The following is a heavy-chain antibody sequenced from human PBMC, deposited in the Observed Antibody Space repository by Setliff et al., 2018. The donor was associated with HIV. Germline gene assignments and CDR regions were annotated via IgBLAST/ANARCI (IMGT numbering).Heavy chain of an antibody. Sequence: ASVKVSCKASGYTFTGYYMHWVRQAPGQGLEWMGRINPNSGGTNYPQKFQGRVTMTRDTSISTVYMELSRLRSDDAAVYYCARGARVGANDAFDIWGQGTMVTVSS. CDR1: GYTFTGYY. V-gene: IGHV1-2*06. CDR2: INPNSGGT. CDR3: ARGARVGANDAFDI. J-gene: IGHJ3*02. D-gene: IGHD1-26*01.